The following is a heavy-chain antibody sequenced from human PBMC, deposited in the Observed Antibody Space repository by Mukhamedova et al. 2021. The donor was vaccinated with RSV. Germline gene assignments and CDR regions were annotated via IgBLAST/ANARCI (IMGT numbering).Heavy chain of an antibody. V-gene: IGHV3-7*01. CDR3: ARGPTRGNSTDY. D-gene: IGHD6-13*01. CDR2: IKQDGSEK. Sequence: VANIKQDGSEKYYVGSVKGRFTISRDNAKNSLFLQMNSLRAEDTAVYFCARGPTRGNSTDYWSQGTLVTVSS. J-gene: IGHJ4*02.